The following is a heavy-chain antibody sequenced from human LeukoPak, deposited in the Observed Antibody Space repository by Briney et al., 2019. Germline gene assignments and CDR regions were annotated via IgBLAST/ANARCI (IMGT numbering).Heavy chain of an antibody. Sequence: GGSLRLSCEASGFTFSSYAMSWVRQAPGKGLEWVSGISGSGGSTYYADSVKGRFTISRDNSKNTLYLQMYSLRAEDTAVHYCAKGIAGSRPPFDYWGQGTLVTVSS. V-gene: IGHV3-23*01. CDR3: AKGIAGSRPPFDY. CDR2: ISGSGGST. CDR1: GFTFSSYA. J-gene: IGHJ4*02.